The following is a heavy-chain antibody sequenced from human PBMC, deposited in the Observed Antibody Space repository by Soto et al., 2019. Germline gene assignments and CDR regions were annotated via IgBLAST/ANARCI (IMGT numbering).Heavy chain of an antibody. CDR3: ARHIRGWYRSPVVFDP. D-gene: IGHD6-19*01. Sequence: PSETLSLTCTISGDSISTTSHYWGWIRQPPGKGLEWIGSVYYSGTTYYNSSLKSRVTISVDTSKNQFSLKLSSVTAADTAVYYCARHIRGWYRSPVVFDPWGQGTLVTVSS. J-gene: IGHJ5*02. CDR1: GDSISTTSHY. V-gene: IGHV4-39*01. CDR2: VYYSGTT.